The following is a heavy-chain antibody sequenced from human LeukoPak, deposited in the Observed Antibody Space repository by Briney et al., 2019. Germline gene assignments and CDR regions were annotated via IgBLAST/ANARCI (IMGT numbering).Heavy chain of an antibody. V-gene: IGHV4-34*01. CDR1: GGSFSGYY. J-gene: IGHJ6*03. Sequence: SETLSLTCAVYGGSFSGYYWSWSRQPPGTGLEWIGEINHSGSTNYNPSLKSRVTISVDTSKNQFSLKLSSVTAADTAVYYCATGGRGPAALGRYYYYYMDVWGKGTTVTVSS. CDR3: ATGGRGPAALGRYYYYYMDV. CDR2: INHSGST. D-gene: IGHD2-2*01.